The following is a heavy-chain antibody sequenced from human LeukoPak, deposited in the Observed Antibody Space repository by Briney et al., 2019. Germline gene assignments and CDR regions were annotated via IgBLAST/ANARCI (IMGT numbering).Heavy chain of an antibody. J-gene: IGHJ4*02. CDR2: IKQDGSEK. CDR3: ARVDYYDSSVLPDY. CDR1: GFTFSSYW. Sequence: GGSLRLSCAASGFTFSSYWMSWVRQAPGKGLEWVANIKQDGSEKYYVDSVKGRFTISRDNAKNSLYLQMNSLRAEDTAVYYCARVDYYDSSVLPDYWGQGTLVTVSS. D-gene: IGHD3-22*01. V-gene: IGHV3-7*01.